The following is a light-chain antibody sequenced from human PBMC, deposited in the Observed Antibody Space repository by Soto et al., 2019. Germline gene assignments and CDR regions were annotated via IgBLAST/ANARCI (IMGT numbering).Light chain of an antibody. J-gene: IGKJ1*01. CDR2: GAS. V-gene: IGKV1-39*01. CDR3: QQTYNLPRT. Sequence: DIRMTQSPSSLSASVGVRVTITCGASLTIGDSLGWFQQKVGKPPTLLIYGASALQSGVPARFSGSGSGTDFTITINNRQREDFATSHCQQTYNLPRTFGQGTKVDIK. CDR1: LTIGDS.